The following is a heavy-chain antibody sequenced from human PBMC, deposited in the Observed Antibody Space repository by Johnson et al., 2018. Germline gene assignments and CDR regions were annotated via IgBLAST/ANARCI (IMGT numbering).Heavy chain of an antibody. Sequence: QVQLVQSGGGVVQPGRSLRLSCAASGFTFSSYAMHWVRQAPGKGLEWVAIISYDGSNKYYADSVKGRFTISRDNSKNTLYLQMNSLRAEDTAVYYFARDRWGHDYGGKVGAFDIWGQGTMVTVSS. CDR3: ARDRWGHDYGGKVGAFDI. V-gene: IGHV3-30-3*01. CDR2: ISYDGSNK. D-gene: IGHD4-23*01. CDR1: GFTFSSYA. J-gene: IGHJ3*02.